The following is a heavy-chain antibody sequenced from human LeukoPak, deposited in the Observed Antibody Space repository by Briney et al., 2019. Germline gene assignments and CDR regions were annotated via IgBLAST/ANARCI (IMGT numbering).Heavy chain of an antibody. J-gene: IGHJ4*02. V-gene: IGHV1-18*01. Sequence: ASVKVSCKASGYTFTSYGISWVRQAPGQGLEWMGWISAYNGNTNYAQKLQGRVTMTTDTSTSTAYTELRSLRSDDTAVYYCARDGDGDGLSLDYWGQGTLVTVSS. CDR3: ARDGDGDGLSLDY. D-gene: IGHD4-17*01. CDR2: ISAYNGNT. CDR1: GYTFTSYG.